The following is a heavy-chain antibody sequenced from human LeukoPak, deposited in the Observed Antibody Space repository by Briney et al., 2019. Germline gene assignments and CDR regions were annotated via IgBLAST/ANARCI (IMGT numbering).Heavy chain of an antibody. V-gene: IGHV5-51*01. Sequence: GESLKISCKGSGYSFTGYWIGWVRQMPGKGLEWMGIIYPGDSDTRYSPSFQGQVTISADKSISTAYLQWSSLKALDTAMYYCARQYYAPEEYYYYYGMDVWGQGTTVTVSS. CDR2: IYPGDSDT. CDR3: ARQYYAPEEYYYYYGMDV. CDR1: GYSFTGYW. J-gene: IGHJ6*02. D-gene: IGHD2-2*01.